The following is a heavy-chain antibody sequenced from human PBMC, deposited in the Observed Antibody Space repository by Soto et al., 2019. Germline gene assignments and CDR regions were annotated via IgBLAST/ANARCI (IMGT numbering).Heavy chain of an antibody. CDR1: GFTFSSYA. CDR3: ARDLTGYYFYFQH. Sequence: QVHLVESGGGVVQPGRSLRLSCAASGFTFSSYAMHWVRQAPGKGLEWVAVISYDGSNKYYADSVKGRFTISRDNSKNTLYLQMNSLRAEDTAVYYCARDLTGYYFYFQHWGQGTLVTVSS. V-gene: IGHV3-30-3*01. D-gene: IGHD3-9*01. J-gene: IGHJ1*01. CDR2: ISYDGSNK.